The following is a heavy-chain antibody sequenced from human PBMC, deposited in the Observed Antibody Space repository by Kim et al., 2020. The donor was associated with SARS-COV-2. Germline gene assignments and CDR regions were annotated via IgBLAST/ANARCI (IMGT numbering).Heavy chain of an antibody. CDR2: ISSSSSYI. J-gene: IGHJ6*02. D-gene: IGHD3-10*01. V-gene: IGHV3-21*01. CDR3: ARFPGYYGSGSYYRRYYGMGV. Sequence: GGSLRLSCAASGFTFSSYSMNWVRQAPGKGLEWVSSISSSSSYIYYADSVKGRFTISRDNAKNSLYLQMNSLRAEDTAVYYCARFPGYYGSGSYYRRYYGMGVWGRGTTVTVSS. CDR1: GFTFSSYS.